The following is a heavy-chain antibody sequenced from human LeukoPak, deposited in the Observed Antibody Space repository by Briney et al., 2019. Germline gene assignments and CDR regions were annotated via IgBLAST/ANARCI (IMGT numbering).Heavy chain of an antibody. D-gene: IGHD3-10*01. J-gene: IGHJ4*02. Sequence: HPGGSLRLSCAASGFTFSSYGMHWVRQAPGKGLEWEAVISYDGSNKYYADSVKGRFTISRDNSKNTLYLQMNSLRAEDTAVYYCARDGESYGSGSFTGYWGQGTLVTVSS. V-gene: IGHV3-30*19. CDR3: ARDGESYGSGSFTGY. CDR2: ISYDGSNK. CDR1: GFTFSSYG.